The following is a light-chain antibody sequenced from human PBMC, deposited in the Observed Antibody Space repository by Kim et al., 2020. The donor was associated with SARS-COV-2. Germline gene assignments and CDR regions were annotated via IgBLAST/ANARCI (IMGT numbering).Light chain of an antibody. CDR3: QQYGSSPDT. V-gene: IGKV3-20*01. J-gene: IGKJ1*01. Sequence: EIVLTQSPGTLSLSPGERATLSCRASQSVSSSYLAWYQQKPGQAPRLLIYGASSRATGIPDRFSGSGSGTDFTLTISRLEPEDFAVYYCQQYGSSPDTFGQGTKVYIK. CDR2: GAS. CDR1: QSVSSSY.